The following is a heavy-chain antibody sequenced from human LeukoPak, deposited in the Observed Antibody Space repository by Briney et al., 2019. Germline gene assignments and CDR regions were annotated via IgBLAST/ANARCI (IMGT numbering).Heavy chain of an antibody. CDR1: GYTFTGNH. CDR3: AKVPPSITAAGNWLGP. CDR2: IDPKSGDT. Sequence: ASVKVSCKASGYTFTGNHVRWVRQAPGQGLEWMGWIDPKSGDTMYAQKFQDRVTMTSDTSINTAYIELSRLTSDDTAIYYCAKVPPSITAAGNWLGPWGQGALVTVSS. J-gene: IGHJ5*02. V-gene: IGHV1-2*02. D-gene: IGHD6-13*01.